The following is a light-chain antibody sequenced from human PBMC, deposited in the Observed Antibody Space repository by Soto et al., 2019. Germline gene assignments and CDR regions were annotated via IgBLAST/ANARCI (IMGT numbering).Light chain of an antibody. J-gene: IGLJ3*02. CDR3: CSYAGSRV. CDR1: SSDVGSYNL. Sequence: QSVLTQPASVSGSPGKSITISCTGTSSDVGSYNLVSWYQQHPGKAPKLMIYEGSKRPSGVSNRFSGSKSGNTASLTISGLQAEDEADYYCCSYAGSRVFGGGTKLTVL. V-gene: IGLV2-23*01. CDR2: EGS.